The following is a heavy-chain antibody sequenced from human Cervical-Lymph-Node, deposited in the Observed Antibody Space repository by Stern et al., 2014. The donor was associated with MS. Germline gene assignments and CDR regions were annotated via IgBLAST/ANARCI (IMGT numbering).Heavy chain of an antibody. V-gene: IGHV1-69*01. CDR3: ASPLTATSVPFGYYGMDV. CDR1: GGTFSNYA. D-gene: IGHD4-17*01. Sequence: QVQLVQSGAEVKKPGSSVKVSCKASGGTFSNYATSWVRQAPGQGLEWMGGIVPLFGKPNYEQKFQGRVTITADESTSTAYMDLSSLRSEDTAVYYCASPLTATSVPFGYYGMDVWGQGTTVTVS. J-gene: IGHJ6*02. CDR2: IVPLFGKP.